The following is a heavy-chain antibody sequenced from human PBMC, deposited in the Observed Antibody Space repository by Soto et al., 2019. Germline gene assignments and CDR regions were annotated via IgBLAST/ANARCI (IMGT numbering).Heavy chain of an antibody. J-gene: IGHJ4*02. CDR3: AKIHFDYYDSSGV. Sequence: QVQLVESGGGVVQPGRSLRLSCAASGFTFSSYGMHWVRQAPGKGLEWVAVISYDGSNKYYADSVKGRFTISRDNSKNTLYLQMNSLRAEDTAVYYCAKIHFDYYDSSGVWGQGTLVTVSS. D-gene: IGHD3-22*01. CDR2: ISYDGSNK. CDR1: GFTFSSYG. V-gene: IGHV3-30*18.